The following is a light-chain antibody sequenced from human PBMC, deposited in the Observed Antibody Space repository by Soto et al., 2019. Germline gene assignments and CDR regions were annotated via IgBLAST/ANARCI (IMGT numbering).Light chain of an antibody. CDR1: SSDVGGYNY. CDR2: EVS. J-gene: IGLJ1*01. V-gene: IGLV2-14*01. CDR3: SSYTSSNTGV. Sequence: QSALTQPASVSGSPGHSITISCTGTSSDVGGYNYVSWYQQHPGKAPKLMIYEVSNRPSGVSNRFSGSKSGNTASLTISGLQAEDEADYYCSSYTSSNTGVFGTGTKVTVL.